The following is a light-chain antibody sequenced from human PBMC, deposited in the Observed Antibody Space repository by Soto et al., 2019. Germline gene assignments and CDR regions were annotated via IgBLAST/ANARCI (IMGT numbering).Light chain of an antibody. V-gene: IGKV3-11*01. CDR1: QSVSSY. CDR3: QQSSNWPPDEWT. CDR2: DAS. Sequence: EIVLTQSPATLSLSPGERATLSCRASQSVSSYLAWYQQKPGQAPRLLIYDASNRATGIPARFSGSGSGTDFTRTISSLEPEDFAVYYCQQSSNWPPDEWTFGQGTNVEIK. J-gene: IGKJ1*01.